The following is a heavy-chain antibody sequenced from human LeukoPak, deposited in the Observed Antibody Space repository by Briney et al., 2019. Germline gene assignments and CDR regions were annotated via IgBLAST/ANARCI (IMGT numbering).Heavy chain of an antibody. D-gene: IGHD3-10*01. V-gene: IGHV3-21*01. J-gene: IGHJ4*02. Sequence: GGSLRLSCAASGFTFSSYSMNWVRQAPGKGLEWVSSISSSSYIYYADSVKGRFTISRDNAKNSLYLQMNSLRAEDTAVYYCARHSDFTVLLWFGDSAIFDYWGQGTLVTVSS. CDR3: ARHSDFTVLLWFGDSAIFDY. CDR2: ISSSSYI. CDR1: GFTFSSYS.